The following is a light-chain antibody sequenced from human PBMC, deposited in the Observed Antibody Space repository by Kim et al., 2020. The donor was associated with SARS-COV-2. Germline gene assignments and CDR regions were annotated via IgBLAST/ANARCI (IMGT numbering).Light chain of an antibody. CDR2: WAS. Sequence: DIVMTQFPDSLAVSLGERANINCKSSQSVLYSSNNKNYLTWYQQKPGQPPNLLIYWASTRESGVPDRFSGSGSGTDFTLTISSLQAEDVAVYYCQQYYSTPYTFGQGTKLEIK. CDR1: QSVLYSSNNKNY. V-gene: IGKV4-1*01. CDR3: QQYYSTPYT. J-gene: IGKJ2*01.